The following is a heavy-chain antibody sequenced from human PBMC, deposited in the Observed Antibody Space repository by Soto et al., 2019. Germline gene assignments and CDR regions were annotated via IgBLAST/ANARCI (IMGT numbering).Heavy chain of an antibody. D-gene: IGHD3-22*01. CDR3: TTYYYGSSLGYYPQQNVDVFDV. V-gene: IGHV3-15*01. J-gene: IGHJ3*01. CDR1: GFSFSKAW. CDR2: IKSEGDGGTT. Sequence: EVQLVESGGGLVQPEGSLRLSCAASGFSFSKAWMSWVRQAPGKGLEWVGRIKSEGDGGTTIYAAPVKGRFTISRDDSKNXXYXRXXSLKTDDTAVYYCTTYYYGSSLGYYPQQNVDVFDVWGQGTMVTVSS.